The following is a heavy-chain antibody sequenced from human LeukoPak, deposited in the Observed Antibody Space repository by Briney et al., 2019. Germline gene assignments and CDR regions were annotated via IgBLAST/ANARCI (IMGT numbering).Heavy chain of an antibody. V-gene: IGHV3-21*01. J-gene: IGHJ5*02. CDR1: GFTFSSYT. CDR2: ITSSSSYI. Sequence: PGGSLRLSCAASGFTFSSYTMNWVRQAPGKGLEWVSSITSSSSYIYYADSLKGRFTISRDNARNSVYLQMNSLRAEDTAMYYCARDLRTTYYYDSSGYYGLSWFDPWGQGTLVTVSS. D-gene: IGHD3-22*01. CDR3: ARDLRTTYYYDSSGYYGLSWFDP.